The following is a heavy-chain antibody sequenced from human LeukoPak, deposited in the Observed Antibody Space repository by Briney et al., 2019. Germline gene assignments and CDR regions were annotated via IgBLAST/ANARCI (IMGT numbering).Heavy chain of an antibody. D-gene: IGHD3-9*01. CDR1: GFTFSNYG. CDR2: ISYDGSNK. J-gene: IGHJ4*02. V-gene: IGHV3-30*18. CDR3: AKDLVLRYFDWAFDY. Sequence: GGSLTLSCAASGFTFSNYGMHWLRQAPAKGLEWVAVISYDGSNKYYADSVKGRFTISRDNSKNTMYLQMNSLRAEDTAVYYRAKDLVLRYFDWAFDYWGQGTLVTVSS.